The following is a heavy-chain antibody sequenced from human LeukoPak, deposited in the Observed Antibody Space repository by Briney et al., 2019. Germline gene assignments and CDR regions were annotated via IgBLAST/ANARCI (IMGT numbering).Heavy chain of an antibody. V-gene: IGHV3-30*04. Sequence: TGGSLRLSCAASGFTFSSYAMHWVRQAPGKGLEWVAVISYDGSNKYYADSVKGRFTISRDNSKNTLYLQMNSLRAGDTAVYYCARAAESGYYGSDYWGQGTLVTVSS. J-gene: IGHJ4*02. CDR2: ISYDGSNK. CDR3: ARAAESGYYGSDY. D-gene: IGHD3-3*01. CDR1: GFTFSSYA.